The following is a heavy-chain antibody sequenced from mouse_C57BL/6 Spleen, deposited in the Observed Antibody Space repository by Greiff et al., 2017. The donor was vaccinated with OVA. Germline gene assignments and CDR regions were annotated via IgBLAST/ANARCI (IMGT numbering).Heavy chain of an antibody. Sequence: VQLQQSGPELVKPGASVKISCKASGYTFTDYYMNWVKQSNGKSLEWIGDINPNNGGTSYNQKLKGKATLTVDKSSSTAYMELRSLTSEDSAVYYCARKGYDYDAGYYAMDYWGQGTSVTVSS. CDR1: GYTFTDYY. CDR3: ARKGYDYDAGYYAMDY. CDR2: INPNNGGT. V-gene: IGHV1-26*01. D-gene: IGHD2-4*01. J-gene: IGHJ4*01.